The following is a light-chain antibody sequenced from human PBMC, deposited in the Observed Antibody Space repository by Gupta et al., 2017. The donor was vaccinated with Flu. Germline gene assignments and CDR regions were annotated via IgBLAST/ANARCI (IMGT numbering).Light chain of an antibody. CDR3: QQSYRNPPT. Sequence: DIVMTQSPSSLSASVGDRVTIPCRASQSVNTYLNWYQQKLGKAPELLIYAASTLQSGVPSRFSGSGSGTDFTLTISSLQPEDIGIYYCQQSYRNPPTFGQGTKVEIK. CDR2: AAS. J-gene: IGKJ1*01. CDR1: QSVNTY. V-gene: IGKV1-39*01.